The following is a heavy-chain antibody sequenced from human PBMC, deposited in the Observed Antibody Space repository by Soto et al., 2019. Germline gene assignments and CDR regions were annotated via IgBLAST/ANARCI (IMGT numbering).Heavy chain of an antibody. J-gene: IGHJ4*02. CDR1: GISFSTYW. CDR2: IKGDGSIT. V-gene: IGHV3-74*01. CDR3: AGGGHAGAGIYYLGD. D-gene: IGHD3-10*01. Sequence: EVQLVESGGGLVQSGGSLRLSCTASGISFSTYWMHWVRQAPGKGLVWISRIKGDGSITNYADSVRGRFTISRDNAKNILYLQVYSLRDEDTAVYYCAGGGHAGAGIYYLGDWGQGTLVTVSS.